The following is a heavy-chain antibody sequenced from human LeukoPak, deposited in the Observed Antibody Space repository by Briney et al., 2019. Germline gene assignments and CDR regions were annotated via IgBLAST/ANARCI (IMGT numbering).Heavy chain of an antibody. J-gene: IGHJ4*02. V-gene: IGHV3-21*01. Sequence: PGGSLRLSCAASGFTFSSYSMNWVRQAPGKGLEWVSSISSSSSYIYYADSVKGRFTISRDNAKSSLYLQMNSLRAEDTAVYYCARGSSSWYSYWGQGTLVTVSS. CDR3: ARGSSSWYSY. D-gene: IGHD6-13*01. CDR2: ISSSSSYI. CDR1: GFTFSSYS.